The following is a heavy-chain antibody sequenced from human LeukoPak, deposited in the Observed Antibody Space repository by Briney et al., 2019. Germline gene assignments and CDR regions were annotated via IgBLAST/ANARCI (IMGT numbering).Heavy chain of an antibody. CDR1: GFTFSSCS. CDR3: ASLTTWDCGGDCSKLDY. J-gene: IGHJ4*02. D-gene: IGHD2-21*02. Sequence: GGSQRLSCAASGFTFSSCSMNWVRQAPGKGLEWVSSISSSSSYIYYADSVKGRFTISRDNAKNSLYLQMNSLRAEDTAVYYCASLTTWDCGGDCSKLDYWGQGTLVTVSS. V-gene: IGHV3-21*01. CDR2: ISSSSSYI.